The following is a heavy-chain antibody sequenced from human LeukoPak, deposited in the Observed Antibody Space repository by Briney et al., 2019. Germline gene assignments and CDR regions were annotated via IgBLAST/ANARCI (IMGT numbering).Heavy chain of an antibody. D-gene: IGHD3-3*01. V-gene: IGHV1-18*04. CDR3: ARGRITIFGVVTPHFDY. J-gene: IGHJ4*02. Sequence: AASVKVSCKASGYTFTSYGISWVRQAPGQGLEWMGWISAYNGNTNYAQKLQGRATMTTDTSTSTAYMELRSLRSDDTAVYYCARGRITIFGVVTPHFDYWGQGTLVTVSS. CDR1: GYTFTSYG. CDR2: ISAYNGNT.